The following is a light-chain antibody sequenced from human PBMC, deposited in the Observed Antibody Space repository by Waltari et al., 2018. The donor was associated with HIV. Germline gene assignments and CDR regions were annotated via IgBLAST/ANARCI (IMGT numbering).Light chain of an antibody. CDR3: EPSYNSPRT. CDR1: QSIRSN. CDR2: AAS. V-gene: IGKV1-39*01. J-gene: IGKJ1*01. Sequence: DIQMTQSPSSLSASVGDRVTITCRSSQSIRSNLNWYQQKPGKAPKLLIYAASSLQSGVPSRFSGSGSGTDFTLTISSLQPEDFVTYHCEPSYNSPRTFGQGTKVEIK.